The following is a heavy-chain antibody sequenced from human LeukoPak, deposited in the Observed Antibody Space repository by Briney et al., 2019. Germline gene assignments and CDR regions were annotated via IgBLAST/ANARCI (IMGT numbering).Heavy chain of an antibody. D-gene: IGHD6-19*01. CDR1: GFTFSRYA. CDR2: IDAFAGAT. Sequence: GGSLRLSCAASGFTFSRYAMAWVRQAPGKGLEWVSSIDAFAGATYYADSVKGRFNISRDDSRSTVYLQMDSLRADDSAIYYCAQDEGATAVGWFDPWGQGTLVTVSS. V-gene: IGHV3-23*01. CDR3: AQDEGATAVGWFDP. J-gene: IGHJ5*02.